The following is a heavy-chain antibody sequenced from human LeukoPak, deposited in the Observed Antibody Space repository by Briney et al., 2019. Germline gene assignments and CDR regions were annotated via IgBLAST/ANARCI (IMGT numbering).Heavy chain of an antibody. CDR3: ARDPPYGSGPF. D-gene: IGHD3-10*01. V-gene: IGHV4-30-2*01. J-gene: IGHJ6*04. CDR1: GGSISSGGYY. CDR2: IYHSGST. Sequence: SETLSLTCTVSGGSISSGGYYWSWIRQPPGKGLEWIGYIYHSGSTYYNPSLKSRVTISVDRSKNQFSLKLSSVTAADTAVYYCARDPPYGSGPFWGKGTTVTVSS.